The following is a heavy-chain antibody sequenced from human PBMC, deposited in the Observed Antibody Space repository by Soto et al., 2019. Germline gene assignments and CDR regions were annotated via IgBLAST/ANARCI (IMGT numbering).Heavy chain of an antibody. V-gene: IGHV3-23*01. CDR3: AKDDYGDYESYYYYMDV. J-gene: IGHJ6*03. Sequence: GGSLRLSCAASGFTFSSYAMSWVRQAPGKGLEWVSAISGSGGSTYYADSVKGRFTISRDNSKNTLYLQMNSLRAEDTAVYYCAKDDYGDYESYYYYMDVWGKGTTVTVSS. CDR2: ISGSGGST. D-gene: IGHD4-17*01. CDR1: GFTFSSYA.